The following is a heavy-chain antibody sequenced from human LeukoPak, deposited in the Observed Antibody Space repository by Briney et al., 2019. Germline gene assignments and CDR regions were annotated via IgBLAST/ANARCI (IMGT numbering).Heavy chain of an antibody. J-gene: IGHJ4*02. CDR2: IYYSGST. CDR1: GGSISRYY. V-gene: IGHV4-59*08. Sequence: PSETLSLTCTVSGGSISRYYWSWIRQPPGRGLEWIGYIYYSGSTNYNPSLKSRVTISVDTSKNQFSLKLSSVTAADTAVYYCARQGTIFGPAGYWGQGTLVTVSS. CDR3: ARQGTIFGPAGY. D-gene: IGHD3-3*01.